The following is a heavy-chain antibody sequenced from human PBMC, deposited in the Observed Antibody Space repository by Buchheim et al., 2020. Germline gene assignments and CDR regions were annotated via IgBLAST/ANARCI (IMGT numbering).Heavy chain of an antibody. D-gene: IGHD2-21*02. Sequence: QVQLVESGGGVVQPGRSLRLSCTASGFRFNTYGIDWVRQAPGKGLEWVAGISNDGNNEHYADSVKGRFTISRDNSKNTVYLEMSSLRGDDTAVFYCVRQRLCGDDCYSRGIDVWGQGTT. CDR2: ISNDGNNE. CDR1: GFRFNTYG. J-gene: IGHJ6*02. CDR3: VRQRLCGDDCYSRGIDV. V-gene: IGHV3-30*15.